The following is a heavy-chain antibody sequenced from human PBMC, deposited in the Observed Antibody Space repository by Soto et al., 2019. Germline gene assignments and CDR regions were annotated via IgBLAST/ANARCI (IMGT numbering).Heavy chain of an antibody. CDR1: GYTFTSYG. CDR2: ISAYNGNT. CDR3: ARDAKPAYYYYGMDV. V-gene: IGHV1-18*01. J-gene: IGHJ6*02. Sequence: ASVKVSCKASGYTFTSYGISWVRQAPGQGLEWMGWISAYNGNTNYAQKLQGRVTMTTDTSTSTAYMELRSLRSDDTAVYYCARDAKPAYYYYGMDVWGQGTTVTVSS.